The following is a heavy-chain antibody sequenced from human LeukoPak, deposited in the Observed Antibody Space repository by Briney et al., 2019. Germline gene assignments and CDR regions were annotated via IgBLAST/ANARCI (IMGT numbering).Heavy chain of an antibody. CDR2: IYYSGST. CDR1: GGSISSYY. D-gene: IGHD3-9*01. V-gene: IGHV4-59*01. Sequence: PSETLSLTCTVSGGSISSYYWSWIRQPPGKGLEWIGYIYYSGSTNYNPSLKSRVTISVDTSKNQFSLKLSSVTAADTAVYYCARGGGGDDILTGYNYRIGYWGQGTLVTVSS. J-gene: IGHJ4*02. CDR3: ARGGGGDDILTGYNYRIGY.